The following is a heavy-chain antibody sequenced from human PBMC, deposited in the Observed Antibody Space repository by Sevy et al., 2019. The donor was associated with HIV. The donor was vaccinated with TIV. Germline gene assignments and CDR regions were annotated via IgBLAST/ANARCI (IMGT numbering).Heavy chain of an antibody. CDR1: GFTFSSFA. CDR3: AILGVDCVSTNCYGMRSLSFDF. D-gene: IGHD2-2*01. V-gene: IGHV3-30-3*01. Sequence: GESLKISCAASGFTFSSFAMHWVRQAPGKGLEWVAVISYDGSSKYYPDSVKGRFTISRDNAKNTLYLQMNRLRPEDTAVYFCAILGVDCVSTNCYGMRSLSFDFWGQRTLVTVSS. CDR2: ISYDGSSK. J-gene: IGHJ4*02.